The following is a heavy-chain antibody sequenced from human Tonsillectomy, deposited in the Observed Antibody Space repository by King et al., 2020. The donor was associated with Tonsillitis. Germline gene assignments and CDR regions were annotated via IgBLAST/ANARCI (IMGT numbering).Heavy chain of an antibody. V-gene: IGHV4-59*01. J-gene: IGHJ4*02. Sequence: QLQESGPGLVKPSETLSLTCTVSGGSISSYYWSWIRQPPGKELEWIGYIYYSGSTNYNPSLKSRVTISVDTSKNQFSLKLSSVTAADTAVYYCARGVTRLFDYWGQGTLVTVSS. CDR1: GGSISSYY. CDR2: IYYSGST. D-gene: IGHD4-11*01. CDR3: ARGVTRLFDY.